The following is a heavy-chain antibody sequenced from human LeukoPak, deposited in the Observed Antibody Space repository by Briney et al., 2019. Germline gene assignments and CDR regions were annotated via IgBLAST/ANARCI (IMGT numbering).Heavy chain of an antibody. D-gene: IGHD2-2*01. V-gene: IGHV3-9*01. CDR3: AKQGCSSTSCYSESDYLDY. J-gene: IGHJ4*02. CDR1: GFTFDDYA. Sequence: GGSLRLSCAASGFTFDDYAMHWVRQAPGKGLEWVSGISWNSGSIGYADSVKDRFTISRDNAKNSLYLQMNSLRAEDTALYYCAKQGCSSTSCYSESDYLDYWGQGTLVTVSS. CDR2: ISWNSGSI.